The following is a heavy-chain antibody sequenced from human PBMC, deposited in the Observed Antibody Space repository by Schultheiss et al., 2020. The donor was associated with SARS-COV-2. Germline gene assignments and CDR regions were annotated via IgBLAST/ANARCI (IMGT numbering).Heavy chain of an antibody. CDR1: GFTFSSYG. V-gene: IGHV3-33*01. CDR2: IWYDGSNK. CDR3: ARGYYDSSGDGFAP. Sequence: GGSLRLSCAASGFTFSSYGMHWVRQAPGKGLEWVAVIWYDGSNKYYTDSVKGRFTISRDNSKNTLYLQMNSLRAEDTAVYYCARGYYDSSGDGFAPWGQGTLVTVSS. D-gene: IGHD3-22*01. J-gene: IGHJ5*02.